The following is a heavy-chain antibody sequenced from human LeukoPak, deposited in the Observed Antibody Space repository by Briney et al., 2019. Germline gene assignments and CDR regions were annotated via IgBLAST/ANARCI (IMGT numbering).Heavy chain of an antibody. CDR1: GGSISSYY. V-gene: IGHV4-59*12. Sequence: SETLSLTCTVSGGSISSYYWSWIRQPPGKGLEWIGYIYYSGSTDYNPSLKSRVTISVETSKNQFSLKLSSVTAADTAVYYCASRTMYYYDSSGYYKDAFDIWGQGSMVTVSS. CDR3: ASRTMYYYDSSGYYKDAFDI. D-gene: IGHD3-22*01. CDR2: IYYSGST. J-gene: IGHJ3*02.